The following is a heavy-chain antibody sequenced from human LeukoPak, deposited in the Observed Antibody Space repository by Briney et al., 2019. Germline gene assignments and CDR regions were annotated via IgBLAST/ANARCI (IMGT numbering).Heavy chain of an antibody. CDR1: GYSFTSYW. J-gene: IGHJ2*01. CDR2: ITPSYSYT. CDR3: ARMAYDSSGYRYFDL. V-gene: IGHV5-10-1*01. D-gene: IGHD3-22*01. Sequence: GESLKISCKGSGYSFTSYWISWVRQMPGKGLEWMGRITPSYSYTNYSPSFQGHVTISADKSISTAYLQWSNMKASDTAMYYCARMAYDSSGYRYFDLWGRGTLVTVSS.